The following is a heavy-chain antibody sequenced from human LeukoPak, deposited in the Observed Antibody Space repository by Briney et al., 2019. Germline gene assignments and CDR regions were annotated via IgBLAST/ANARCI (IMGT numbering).Heavy chain of an antibody. CDR1: GFTFSSYS. J-gene: IGHJ4*02. CDR2: ISSSSSYI. CDR3: ARDVEYSSSSVSGRSFDF. V-gene: IGHV3-21*01. D-gene: IGHD6-6*01. Sequence: PGGSLRLSCAASGFTFSSYSMNWVRQAPGKGLEWVSSISSSSSYIYYADSVKGRFTTSRDNAKNSLSLQMNSLRAEDTAVYYCARDVEYSSSSVSGRSFDFWGQGTLVTVSS.